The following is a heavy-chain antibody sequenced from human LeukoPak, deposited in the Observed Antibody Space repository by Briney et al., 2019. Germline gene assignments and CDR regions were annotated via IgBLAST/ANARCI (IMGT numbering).Heavy chain of an antibody. CDR1: GFTFSGYA. Sequence: GGSLRLSCAASGFTFSGYAMNWVRQAPGKGLKWVSAISGSGSSTYYADSVKGRFTISRDNSEDTLYLQMNSLRAEDTAVYYCARNGGNGAFDVWGQGTMVTVSS. J-gene: IGHJ3*01. CDR3: ARNGGNGAFDV. D-gene: IGHD4-23*01. CDR2: ISGSGSST. V-gene: IGHV3-23*01.